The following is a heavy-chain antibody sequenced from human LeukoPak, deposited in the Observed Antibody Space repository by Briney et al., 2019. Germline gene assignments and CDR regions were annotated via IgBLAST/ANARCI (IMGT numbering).Heavy chain of an antibody. CDR3: ARVGTSTYPLDY. V-gene: IGHV4-59*01. CDR1: GASITSYC. D-gene: IGHD2/OR15-2a*01. CDR2: MCYSGST. Sequence: PSETLSLTCTVSGASITSYCWTWVRQPPGKGLEWIGYMCYSGSTNYNPSLKSRVTISADTSKNQFSLKLNSVTTADTAVYYCARVGTSTYPLDYWGQGTLVTVSS. J-gene: IGHJ4*02.